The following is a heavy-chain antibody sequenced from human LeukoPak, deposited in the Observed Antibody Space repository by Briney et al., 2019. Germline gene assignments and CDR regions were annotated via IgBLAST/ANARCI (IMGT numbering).Heavy chain of an antibody. CDR2: IYTSGST. D-gene: IGHD3-22*01. V-gene: IGHV4-4*07. Sequence: SETLSLTCTLSSGSISSYYWSWIRRPAGKGLEWIGRIYTSGSTNYNPSLKSRVTMSVDTSKNQFSLKLSSVTAADTAVYYCARVSHYYDSSGYYYYYMDVWGKGTTVTVSS. J-gene: IGHJ6*03. CDR1: SGSISSYY. CDR3: ARVSHYYDSSGYYYYYMDV.